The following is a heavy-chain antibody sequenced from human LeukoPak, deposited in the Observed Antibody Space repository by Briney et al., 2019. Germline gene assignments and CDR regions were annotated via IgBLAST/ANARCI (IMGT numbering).Heavy chain of an antibody. Sequence: ASVKVSCKASGYTFTSYGISWVRQAPGQGLEWMGWIKPNSGGTNYAQKFQGRVTMTRDTSISTAYMELSRLRSDDTAVYYCARGPHGRIYDILTGFDYWGQGTLVTVSS. CDR1: GYTFTSYG. CDR3: ARGPHGRIYDILTGFDY. D-gene: IGHD3-9*01. CDR2: IKPNSGGT. J-gene: IGHJ4*02. V-gene: IGHV1-2*02.